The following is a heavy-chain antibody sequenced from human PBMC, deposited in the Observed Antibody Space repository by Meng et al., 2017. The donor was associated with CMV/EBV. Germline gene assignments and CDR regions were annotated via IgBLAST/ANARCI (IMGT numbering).Heavy chain of an antibody. V-gene: IGHV4-30-4*08. D-gene: IGHD2-2*01. J-gene: IGHJ4*02. CDR2: IYYSGST. Sequence: QVELQGSDAGMVKPSQTLSLTCTVYGGSISSGDYYWSWTRQPPGKGLEWIGYIYYSGSTYYNPSLKSRVTISVDTSKNQFSLKLSSVTAADTAVYYCARVGRTSCYDYWGQGTLVTVSS. CDR3: ARVGRTSCYDY. CDR1: GGSISSGDYY.